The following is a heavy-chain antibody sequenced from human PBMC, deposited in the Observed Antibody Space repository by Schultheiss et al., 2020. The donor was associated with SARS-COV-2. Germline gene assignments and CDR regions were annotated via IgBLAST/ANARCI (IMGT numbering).Heavy chain of an antibody. D-gene: IGHD5-18*01. CDR3: ASEIQLWLL. J-gene: IGHJ4*02. CDR1: GYTLTELS. Sequence: SVKVSCKVSGYTLTELSMHWVRQAPGKGLEWMGGIIPIFGTANYAQKFQGRVTITADESTSTVYMELSSLRCEDTAVYYCASEIQLWLLWGQGTLVTVSS. V-gene: IGHV1-69*13. CDR2: IIPIFGTA.